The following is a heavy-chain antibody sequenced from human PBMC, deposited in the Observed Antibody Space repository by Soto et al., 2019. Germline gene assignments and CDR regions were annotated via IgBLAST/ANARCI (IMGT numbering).Heavy chain of an antibody. J-gene: IGHJ5*02. Sequence: PSETLSLTCTVSGGSISSYYWSWIRQPPGKGLEWIGYIYYSGSTNYNPSLKSRVTISVDTSKNQFSLKLSSVTAADTAVYYCARDGNSSSWRNWFDPWGQGTLVTVSS. CDR2: IYYSGST. CDR1: GGSISSYY. CDR3: ARDGNSSSWRNWFDP. D-gene: IGHD6-13*01. V-gene: IGHV4-59*01.